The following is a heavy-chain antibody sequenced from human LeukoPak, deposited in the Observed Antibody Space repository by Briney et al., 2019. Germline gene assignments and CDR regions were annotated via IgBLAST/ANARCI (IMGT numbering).Heavy chain of an antibody. CDR1: GFTFDDYA. V-gene: IGHV3-9*01. J-gene: IGHJ5*02. D-gene: IGHD3-22*01. Sequence: PGRSLRLSCAASGFTFDDYAMHWVRQAPGKGLEWVSRISWNSGSIGYADSVKGRFTISRDNTKSSLSLQMNSLTAEDTAFYYCARGGSNGYNWFDPWGQGTLVTVSS. CDR3: ARGGSNGYNWFDP. CDR2: ISWNSGSI.